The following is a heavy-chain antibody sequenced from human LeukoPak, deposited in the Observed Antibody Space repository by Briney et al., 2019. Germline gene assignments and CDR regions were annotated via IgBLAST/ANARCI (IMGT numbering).Heavy chain of an antibody. Sequence: TGRSLRLSCAASGFTFSDYGMHWVRQAPGKGLEWVALISYDGGNKFYADSVRDRFTISRDNSKNTLFPQMNSLRIEDTAVYYCAKVFEVRGARRPKDYWGQGTLVIVSS. D-gene: IGHD3-10*01. CDR1: GFTFSDYG. V-gene: IGHV3-30*18. J-gene: IGHJ4*02. CDR2: ISYDGGNK. CDR3: AKVFEVRGARRPKDY.